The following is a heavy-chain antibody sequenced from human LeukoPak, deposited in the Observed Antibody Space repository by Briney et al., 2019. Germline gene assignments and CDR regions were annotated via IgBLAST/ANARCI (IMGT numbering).Heavy chain of an antibody. CDR1: GSISGNY. D-gene: IGHD1-26*01. Sequence: SETLSLTCTVSGSISGNYWSWIRQPPGKGLEWIGYIYTSGSTNYNPSLESRVTISVDTSKNQFSLDLSSVTAADTAMYYCSRLSHVAGAPKVSWFDPWGQGTLVTVSS. J-gene: IGHJ5*02. CDR3: SRLSHVAGAPKVSWFDP. V-gene: IGHV4-4*09. CDR2: IYTSGST.